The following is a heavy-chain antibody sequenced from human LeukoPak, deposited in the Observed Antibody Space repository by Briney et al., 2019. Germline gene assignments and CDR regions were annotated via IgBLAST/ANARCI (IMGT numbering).Heavy chain of an antibody. CDR1: GYSFTSYW. CDR3: ARGLEQWLNWFDP. J-gene: IGHJ5*02. D-gene: IGHD6-19*01. CDR2: IYPGDSDT. V-gene: IGHV5-51*01. Sequence: GESLKISCKGSGYSFTSYWIGWVRQMPGKGLEWMGIIYPGDSDTRYNPSFQGQVTISADKSISTAYLQWSSLKASDTAMYYCARGLEQWLNWFDPWGQGTLVTVSS.